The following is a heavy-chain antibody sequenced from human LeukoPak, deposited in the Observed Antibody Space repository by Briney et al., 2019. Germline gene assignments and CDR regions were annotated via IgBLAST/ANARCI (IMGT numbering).Heavy chain of an antibody. D-gene: IGHD3-10*01. CDR3: ARLDTYGDYYYGMDV. CDR2: IYYSGST. CDR1: GGSISSYY. J-gene: IGHJ6*02. V-gene: IGHV4-59*08. Sequence: SETLSLTCTVSGGSISSYYWSWIRQPPGKGLEWIGYIYYSGSTNYNPSLKSRVTISVDTSKNQFSLKLSSVTAADTDVYYCARLDTYGDYYYGMDVWGQGTTVTVSS.